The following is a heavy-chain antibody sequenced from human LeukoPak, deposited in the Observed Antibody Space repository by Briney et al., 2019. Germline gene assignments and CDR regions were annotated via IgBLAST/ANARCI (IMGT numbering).Heavy chain of an antibody. CDR1: GFTFSSYA. Sequence: GGSLRLSCAASGFTFSSYAVSWVRQAPGKGLEWVSAISGSGGSTYYADSVKGRFTISSDNSKNTLYLQMNSLRAEDTAVYYCARGSGSYGFDYWGQGTLVTVSS. J-gene: IGHJ4*02. CDR3: ARGSGSYGFDY. V-gene: IGHV3-23*01. D-gene: IGHD1-26*01. CDR2: ISGSGGST.